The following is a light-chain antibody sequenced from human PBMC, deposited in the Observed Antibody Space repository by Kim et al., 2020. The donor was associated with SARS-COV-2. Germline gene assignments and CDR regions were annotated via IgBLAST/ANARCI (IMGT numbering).Light chain of an antibody. V-gene: IGKV3-15*01. J-gene: IGKJ1*01. CDR3: QKYSNWPPWT. CDR1: QSVSSN. Sequence: SPGERATLSTRASQSVSSNLAWYQQTPGQSPRLLIYGASTRATGIPARFSGSGSGTEFTLTISSLQSEDFAVYYCQKYSNWPPWTFGQGTKVDIK. CDR2: GAS.